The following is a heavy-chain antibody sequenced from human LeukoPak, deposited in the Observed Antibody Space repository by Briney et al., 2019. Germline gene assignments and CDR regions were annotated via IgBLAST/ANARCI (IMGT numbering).Heavy chain of an antibody. CDR1: GFTFSSYA. V-gene: IGHV3-23*01. Sequence: GGSLRLSCAASGFTFSSYAMNWVRQAPGKGLEWVSSISGSGGITYYADSVKGRFTISRDNSKNTLYLQMNSLRAEDTAVYYCAKDKLISSCYFDYWGQRTLFTVSS. CDR3: AKDKLISSCYFDY. J-gene: IGHJ4*02. CDR2: ISGSGGIT. D-gene: IGHD1-26*01.